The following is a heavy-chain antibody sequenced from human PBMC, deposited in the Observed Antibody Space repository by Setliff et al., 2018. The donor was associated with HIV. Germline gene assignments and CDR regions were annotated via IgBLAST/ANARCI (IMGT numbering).Heavy chain of an antibody. CDR3: ARDGSSLDV. Sequence: GSLRLSCATSGFTFTSYAMAWVRQAPGKGLEWVSAISGSGGSTYYADSVKGRFTISRDKSKNTVYLQMNSLRAEDTAVYYCARDGSSLDVWGQGTLVTVSS. CDR1: GFTFTSYA. D-gene: IGHD6-6*01. V-gene: IGHV3-23*01. CDR2: ISGSGGST. J-gene: IGHJ4*02.